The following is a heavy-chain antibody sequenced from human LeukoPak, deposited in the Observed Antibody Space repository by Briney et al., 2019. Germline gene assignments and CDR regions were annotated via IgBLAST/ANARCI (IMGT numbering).Heavy chain of an antibody. CDR3: ARGSGYTYGYPFDS. Sequence: AETLSLTCTVSGCSISSYYWSWIRQPAGKGLEWIGRIYTSGSNNYNPSLKSRVTMSVDTSKNQFSLKLSSVTAADTAVYYCARGSGYTYGYPFDSWGQGTLVTVSS. V-gene: IGHV4-4*07. D-gene: IGHD5-18*01. CDR2: IYTSGSN. J-gene: IGHJ4*02. CDR1: GCSISSYY.